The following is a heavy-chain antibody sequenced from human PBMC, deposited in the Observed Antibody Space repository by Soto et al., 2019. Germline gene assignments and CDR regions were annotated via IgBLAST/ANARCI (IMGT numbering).Heavy chain of an antibody. D-gene: IGHD6-6*01. Sequence: PSETLSLTCTVSGGSVSSGSYYWSWIRQPPGKGLEWIGYIYYSGSTNYNPSLKSRVTISVDTSKNQFSLKLSSVTAADTAVYYCAGARGSSSPWYYYYGMDVWGQGTTVTVSS. V-gene: IGHV4-61*01. CDR1: GGSVSSGSYY. CDR3: AGARGSSSPWYYYYGMDV. CDR2: IYYSGST. J-gene: IGHJ6*02.